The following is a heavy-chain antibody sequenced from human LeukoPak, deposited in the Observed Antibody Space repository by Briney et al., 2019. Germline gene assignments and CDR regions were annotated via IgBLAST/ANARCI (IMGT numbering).Heavy chain of an antibody. Sequence: GGSLRLSCAASGFTFSSYAMSWVRQAPGKGLEWVSAISGSGGSTHYADSVKGRFTISRDNSKNTLYLQMNSLRAEDTAAYYCAKPYTSGWYVGDWGQGTLVTVSS. CDR2: ISGSGGST. V-gene: IGHV3-23*01. CDR3: AKPYTSGWYVGD. J-gene: IGHJ4*02. CDR1: GFTFSSYA. D-gene: IGHD6-19*01.